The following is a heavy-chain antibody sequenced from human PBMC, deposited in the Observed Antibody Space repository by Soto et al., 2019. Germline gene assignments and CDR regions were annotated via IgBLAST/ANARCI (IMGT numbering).Heavy chain of an antibody. CDR1: GFTFSSYA. CDR3: VRQGGGGRKGNWFDH. CDR2: ISASGGGT. V-gene: IGHV3-23*01. J-gene: IGHJ5*02. D-gene: IGHD3-10*01. Sequence: PGGSLRLSCAASGFTFSSYAMHWVRQAPGKGLEWVAVISASGGGTNYAASVKGRFTFSRDNSKNTLSLQMSSLRVDDTAVYYCVRQGGGGRKGNWFDHWGQGTLVTVSS.